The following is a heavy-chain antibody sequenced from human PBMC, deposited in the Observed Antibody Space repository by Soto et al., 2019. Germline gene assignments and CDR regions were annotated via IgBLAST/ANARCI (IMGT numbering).Heavy chain of an antibody. CDR2: IYHSGST. CDR1: GGSISSSNW. J-gene: IGHJ6*02. CDR3: ARSLVVPAAKEYYYYGMDV. V-gene: IGHV4-4*02. Sequence: QVQLQESGPGLVKPSGTLSLTCAVSGGSISSSNWWSWVRQPPGKGLEWIGEIYHSGSTNYNPSLKSRVTISVDKSKNQFSLKLSSVTAADTAVYYCARSLVVPAAKEYYYYGMDVWGQGTTVTVSS. D-gene: IGHD2-2*01.